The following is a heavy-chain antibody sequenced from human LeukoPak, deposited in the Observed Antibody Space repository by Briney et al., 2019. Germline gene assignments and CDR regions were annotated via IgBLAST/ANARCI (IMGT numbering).Heavy chain of an antibody. CDR2: ISGSGGNT. D-gene: IGHD6-13*01. CDR1: GFTFSSYG. V-gene: IGHV3-23*01. CDR3: AKVGSSGYRTRDYYYYYMDV. Sequence: PGRSLRLSCAASGFTFSSYGMHWVRQAPGKGLEWVSSISGSGGNTYYADSVKGRFTISRDNSKNTLYLQMNSLRAEDTAVYYCAKVGSSGYRTRDYYYYYMDVWGKGTTVTVSS. J-gene: IGHJ6*03.